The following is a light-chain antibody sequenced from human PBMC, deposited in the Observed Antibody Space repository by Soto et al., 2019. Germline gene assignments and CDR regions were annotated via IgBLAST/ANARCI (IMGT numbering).Light chain of an antibody. Sequence: QSVLTQPPSVSGTPGQRVTISCTGSSSNIGAGYDVHWYQQLPGTAPILLIYGHSNRPSGVPDRFSGSKSGTSASLAITGLRAEDEADYYCQSYDSSLSGWVFGGRTQLTVL. V-gene: IGLV1-40*01. CDR2: GHS. J-gene: IGLJ3*02. CDR3: QSYDSSLSGWV. CDR1: SSNIGAGYD.